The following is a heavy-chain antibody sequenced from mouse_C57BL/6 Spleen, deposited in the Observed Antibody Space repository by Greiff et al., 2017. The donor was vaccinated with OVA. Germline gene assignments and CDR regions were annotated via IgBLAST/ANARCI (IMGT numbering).Heavy chain of an antibody. Sequence: VQLQQSGAELVKPGASVKLSCTASGFNIKDYYMHWVKQRTEQGLEWIGRIDPEDGETKYAPKFQGKATITADKSSSTAYMQLSSLTSEDSAVYFCAREIYDGYHYFDYWGQGTTLTVSS. CDR3: AREIYDGYHYFDY. D-gene: IGHD2-3*01. J-gene: IGHJ2*01. CDR2: IDPEDGET. V-gene: IGHV14-2*01. CDR1: GFNIKDYY.